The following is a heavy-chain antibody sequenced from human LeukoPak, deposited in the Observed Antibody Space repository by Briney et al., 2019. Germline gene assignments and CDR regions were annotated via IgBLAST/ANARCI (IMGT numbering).Heavy chain of an antibody. CDR2: ISASGGST. CDR1: GFTFSSYS. Sequence: GGSLRLSCAASGFTFSSYSMNWVRQAPGKGLEWVSSISASGGSTNYADSVKGRFTISRDNSKNTVYLQMNSLRAEDTAVYYCAKVMKGSERLTMVRGVIIKTAGLYYMDVWGKGTTVAVSS. J-gene: IGHJ6*03. V-gene: IGHV3-23*01. CDR3: AKVMKGSERLTMVRGVIIKTAGLYYMDV. D-gene: IGHD3-10*01.